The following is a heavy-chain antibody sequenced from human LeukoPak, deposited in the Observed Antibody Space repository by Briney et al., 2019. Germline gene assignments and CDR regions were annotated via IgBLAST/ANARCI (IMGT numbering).Heavy chain of an antibody. Sequence: GGSLRLSCAASGFTFSSYAMHWVRQAPGKGLEWVAVISYDGSNKYYADSVKGRFTISRDNSENTLYLQMNSLRAEDTAVYYCARDTYQLLFYYYGMDVWGQGTTVTVSS. V-gene: IGHV3-30-3*01. D-gene: IGHD2-2*01. J-gene: IGHJ6*02. CDR2: ISYDGSNK. CDR1: GFTFSSYA. CDR3: ARDTYQLLFYYYGMDV.